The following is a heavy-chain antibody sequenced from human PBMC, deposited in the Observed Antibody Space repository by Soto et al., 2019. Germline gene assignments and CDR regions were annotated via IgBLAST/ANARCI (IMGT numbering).Heavy chain of an antibody. D-gene: IGHD6-19*01. CDR3: SIGLAVGHRRFDP. J-gene: IGHJ5*02. V-gene: IGHV3-30*03. CDR2: ISYDGSNK. CDR1: GFPFSSYG. Sequence: SLPLSCAASGFPFSSYGMHWVRQAPGKGLEWVAVISYDGSNKYYADSVKGRFTISRANSKNTLYLQMNSLRAEDTAVYYFSIGLAVGHRRFDPWGHG.